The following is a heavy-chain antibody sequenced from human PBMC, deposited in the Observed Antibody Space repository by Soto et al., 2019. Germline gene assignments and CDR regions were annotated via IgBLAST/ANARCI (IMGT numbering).Heavy chain of an antibody. J-gene: IGHJ4*02. Sequence: ASVKVSCKASGYTFTSYGISWVRQAPGQGLEWMGWISGNTGNTKYTQKLQGRVTMTTDTSKNQFSLHLTSMTAEDTAVYYCARDGNWRLDYWGQGALVTVSS. CDR2: ISGNTGNT. D-gene: IGHD1-1*01. CDR1: GYTFTSYG. V-gene: IGHV1-18*01. CDR3: ARDGNWRLDY.